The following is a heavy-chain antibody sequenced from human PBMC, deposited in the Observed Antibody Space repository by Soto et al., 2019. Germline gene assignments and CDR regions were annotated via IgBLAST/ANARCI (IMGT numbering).Heavy chain of an antibody. V-gene: IGHV1-18*01. CDR2: ISVHTGDT. D-gene: IGHD6-6*01. CDR1: GYTFATYG. CDR3: ARARAEYSTSFSYHFDS. Sequence: QVQLVQSGSEVKKPGASVKVSCKASGYTFATYGITWVRQAPGQGLEWVAWISVHTGDTKYAQKLQGRVTLTTDTFTSTAYMELRGLTSDDTAIYYCARARAEYSTSFSYHFDSWGQGTLVTVSS. J-gene: IGHJ4*02.